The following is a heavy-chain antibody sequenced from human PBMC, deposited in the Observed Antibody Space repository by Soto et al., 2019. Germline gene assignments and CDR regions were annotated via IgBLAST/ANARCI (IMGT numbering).Heavy chain of an antibody. J-gene: IGHJ4*02. V-gene: IGHV3-21*06. CDR1: GFTFSRYT. D-gene: IGHD6-6*01. CDR2: ISSSTNYI. CDR3: ARESEDLSSNFDY. Sequence: GGSLRLSCAASGFTFSRYTMNWVRQAPGKGLEWVSSISSSTNYIYYADSMKGRFTISRDNAKNSLYLEMNSLTDEDTAVYYCARESEDLSSNFDYWGQGTLVTVSS.